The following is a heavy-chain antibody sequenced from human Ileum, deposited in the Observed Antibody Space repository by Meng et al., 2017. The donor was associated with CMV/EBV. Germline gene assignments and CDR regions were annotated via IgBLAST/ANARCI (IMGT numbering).Heavy chain of an antibody. CDR3: ARIAAGVSYFDH. CDR2: ISHTRST. Sequence: GGSINSGGYYWGWLRQHPGKGLEWVGYISHTRSTNYNPSLKGRVSISIDTSKKQLSLNLSSVTAADTAVYYCARIAAGVSYFDHWGPGTLVTVSS. D-gene: IGHD6-19*01. V-gene: IGHV4-31*02. CDR1: GGSINSGGYY. J-gene: IGHJ4*02.